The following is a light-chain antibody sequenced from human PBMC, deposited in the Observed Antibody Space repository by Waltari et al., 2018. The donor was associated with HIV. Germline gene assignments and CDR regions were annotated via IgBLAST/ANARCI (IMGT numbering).Light chain of an antibody. CDR1: QTIDYY. Sequence: DIQMTQSPSSLSASVGDRVTITCRASQTIDYYLNWYQQKPGKAPNLLIYAASSLQSGGPSRFSGSGSGTDFTLTISSLQTEDSATYYCQQSYSPYRTFGQGTKVEIK. V-gene: IGKV1-39*01. J-gene: IGKJ1*01. CDR2: AAS. CDR3: QQSYSPYRT.